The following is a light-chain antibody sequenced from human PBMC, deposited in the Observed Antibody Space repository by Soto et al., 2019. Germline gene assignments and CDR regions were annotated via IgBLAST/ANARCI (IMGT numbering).Light chain of an antibody. CDR1: QSISSW. J-gene: IGKJ1*01. V-gene: IGKV1-5*03. CDR2: KAS. CDR3: QQCDSYPWT. Sequence: DIQMTQSPSTLSASVGDRVTITCRASQSISSWLAWYQQKPGKAPKLLIYKASSLESGVPSRFSGSGSGTEXTLXXSSLQPDDFAXXXXQQCDSYPWTFGQGTKVEIK.